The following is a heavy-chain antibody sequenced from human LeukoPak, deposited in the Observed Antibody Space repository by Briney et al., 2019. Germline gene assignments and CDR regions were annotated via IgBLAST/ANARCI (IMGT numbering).Heavy chain of an antibody. D-gene: IGHD2-2*01. CDR1: GDSITSGDYY. J-gene: IGHJ4*02. V-gene: IGHV4-30-4*08. Sequence: PSETLSLTCTVSGDSITSGDYYWTWIRQPPGKGLEWVAYMHYTGNTYYNSSLKSRLTISVDTSKNQFSLRLSSVTAADTAVYYCARGLGYCSSTSCSFDYWGQGTLVTVSS. CDR2: MHYTGNT. CDR3: ARGLGYCSSTSCSFDY.